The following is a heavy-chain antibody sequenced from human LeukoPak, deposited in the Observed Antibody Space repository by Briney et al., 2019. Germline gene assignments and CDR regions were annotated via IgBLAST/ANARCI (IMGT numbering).Heavy chain of an antibody. D-gene: IGHD2-2*01. J-gene: IGHJ3*02. CDR1: GFTFSGSA. CDR2: IRSKANSYAT. V-gene: IGHV3-73*01. CDR3: TRNIVVVPAAFDAFNI. Sequence: PGGSLKLSRAASGFTFSGSAMHWVRQASGKGLEWVGRIRSKANSYATAYAASVKGRFTISRDDSKNTAYLQMNSLKTEDTAVYYCTRNIVVVPAAFDAFNIWGQGTMVTVSS.